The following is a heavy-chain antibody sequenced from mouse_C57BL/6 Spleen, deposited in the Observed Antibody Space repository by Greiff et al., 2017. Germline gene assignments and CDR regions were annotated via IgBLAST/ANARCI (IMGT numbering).Heavy chain of an antibody. V-gene: IGHV5-15*01. CDR1: GFTFSDYG. CDR2: ISNLAYSI. J-gene: IGHJ1*03. CDR3: TTVVATGYFDV. Sequence: EVKVVESGGGLVQPGGSLKLSCAASGFTFSDYGMAWVRQAPRKGPEWVAFISNLAYSIYYADTVTGRFTISRENAKNTLYLEMSSLRSEDTAMYYCTTVVATGYFDVWGTGTTVTVSS. D-gene: IGHD1-1*01.